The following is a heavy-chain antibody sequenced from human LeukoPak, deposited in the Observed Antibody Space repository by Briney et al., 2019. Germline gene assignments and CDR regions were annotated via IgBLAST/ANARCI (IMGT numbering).Heavy chain of an antibody. J-gene: IGHJ3*02. CDR3: ARDETSNPELYSGYDTDDAFDI. CDR1: GVSISSYY. Sequence: SETLSLTCTVSGVSISSYYWSWIRQPPGKGLEWIGYIYYSGSTNYKPSLKSRVTISVDTSKNQFSLKLSSVTAADTAVYYCARDETSNPELYSGYDTDDAFDIWGQGTMVTVSS. CDR2: IYYSGST. D-gene: IGHD5-12*01. V-gene: IGHV4-59*01.